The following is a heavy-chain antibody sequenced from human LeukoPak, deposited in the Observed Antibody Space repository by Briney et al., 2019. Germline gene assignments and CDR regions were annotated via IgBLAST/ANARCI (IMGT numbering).Heavy chain of an antibody. CDR1: GASISSGNW. D-gene: IGHD3-10*01. J-gene: IGHJ4*02. CDR2: IYYSGST. V-gene: IGHV4-4*02. CDR3: ARGLSLVRGVIITGFIDY. Sequence: PSGTLSLTCAVSGASISSGNWWSWVRQPPGKGLEWIGYIYYSGSTYYNPSLKSRVTISVDTSKNQFSLKLSSVTAADTAVYYCARGLSLVRGVIITGFIDYWGQGTLVTVSS.